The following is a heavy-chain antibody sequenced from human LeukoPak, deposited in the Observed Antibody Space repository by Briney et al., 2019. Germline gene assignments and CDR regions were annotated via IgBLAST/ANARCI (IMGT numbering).Heavy chain of an antibody. CDR3: ARRGIAVAGTDFQYYYYGMDV. CDR1: GFSFDDYA. V-gene: IGHV3-23*01. J-gene: IGHJ6*02. CDR2: ISGSGGST. D-gene: IGHD6-19*01. Sequence: GGSLRLSCAASGFSFDDYAMSWVRQAPGKGLEWVSAISGSGGSTYYADSVKGRFTISRDNSKNTLYLQMNSLRAEDTAVYYCARRGIAVAGTDFQYYYYGMDVWGQGTTVTVSS.